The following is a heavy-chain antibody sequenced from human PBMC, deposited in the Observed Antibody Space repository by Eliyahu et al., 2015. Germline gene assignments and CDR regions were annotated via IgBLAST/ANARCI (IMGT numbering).Heavy chain of an antibody. CDR1: SYA. CDR3: ARAMVRGDLYQYGLDV. CDR2: ISYDGSNK. D-gene: IGHD3-10*01. V-gene: IGHV3-30*04. Sequence: SYAMHWVRQAPDKGLEWVTLISYDGSNKNYADSAKGRFTISRDNSKNTLYLQMNSLRADDTAVYYCARAMVRGDLYQYGLDVWGQGTTVTVSS. J-gene: IGHJ6*02.